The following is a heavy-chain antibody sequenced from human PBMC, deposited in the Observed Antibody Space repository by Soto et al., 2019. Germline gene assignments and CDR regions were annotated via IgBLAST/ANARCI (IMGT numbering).Heavy chain of an antibody. CDR1: GYSFTSYW. Sequence: RGESLKISCKGSGYSFTSYWISWVRQMPGKGLEWMGRIDPSDSYTNYSPSFQGHVTISADKSISTAYLQWSSLRASDTAMYYCASDYDFWSGYLAVWGQGTTVTVSS. CDR3: ASDYDFWSGYLAV. CDR2: IDPSDSYT. V-gene: IGHV5-10-1*01. J-gene: IGHJ6*02. D-gene: IGHD3-3*01.